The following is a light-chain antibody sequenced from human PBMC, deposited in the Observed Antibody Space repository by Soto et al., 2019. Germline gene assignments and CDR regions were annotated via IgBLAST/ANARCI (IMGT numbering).Light chain of an antibody. Sequence: QSVLKNPPSVSTAPGQKVTISCNRSSSNIGNNYVSWYQQLPGTAPKLLIYENNKRPSGIPDRFSGSKSGTSATLGITGLQTGDEADYYCGTWDSSLSVHYVFGTGTKVTVL. CDR3: GTWDSSLSVHYV. J-gene: IGLJ1*01. CDR2: ENN. CDR1: SSNIGNNY. V-gene: IGLV1-51*02.